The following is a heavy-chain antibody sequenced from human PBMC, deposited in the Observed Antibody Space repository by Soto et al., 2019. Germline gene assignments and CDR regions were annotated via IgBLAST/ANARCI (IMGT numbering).Heavy chain of an antibody. Sequence: LRLSCAASGFTFSSYAMHWVRQAPGKGLEWVAVISYDGSNKYYADSVKGRFTISRDNSKNTLYLQMNSLRAEDTAVYYCAREEPRVTAIPFPAFDIWGQGTMVTVSS. D-gene: IGHD2-21*02. CDR3: AREEPRVTAIPFPAFDI. CDR2: ISYDGSNK. CDR1: GFTFSSYA. J-gene: IGHJ3*02. V-gene: IGHV3-30-3*01.